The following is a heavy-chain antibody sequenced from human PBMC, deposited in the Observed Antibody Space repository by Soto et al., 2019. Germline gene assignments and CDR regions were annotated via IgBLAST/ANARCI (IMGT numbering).Heavy chain of an antibody. Sequence: SVKLSCKASGYSLTSYYMHWVRQAPGQGLEWMGIINPSGGSTIYAQKFQGRVTMTRDTSTSTVYMELSSLRSEDTAVYYCARDGNIVVVVADTHYYYGMDVWGQGTTVTVSS. CDR3: ARDGNIVVVVADTHYYYGMDV. CDR2: INPSGGST. J-gene: IGHJ6*02. CDR1: GYSLTSYY. D-gene: IGHD2-15*01. V-gene: IGHV1-46*01.